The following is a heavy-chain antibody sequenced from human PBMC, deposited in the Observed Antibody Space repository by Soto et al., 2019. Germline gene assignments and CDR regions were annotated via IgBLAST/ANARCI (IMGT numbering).Heavy chain of an antibody. Sequence: QVQLVQSGAEVKKPGASVKVSCKASGYTFTSYYMHWVRQAPGQGLEWMGIINPSGGSTSYAQKFQGRVTMTRDTSTSTVYMELSSLRSEDTAVYYCATVRFLEWLPDYYGMDVWGQGTTVTVSS. V-gene: IGHV1-46*01. CDR3: ATVRFLEWLPDYYGMDV. J-gene: IGHJ6*02. D-gene: IGHD3-3*01. CDR1: GYTFTSYY. CDR2: INPSGGST.